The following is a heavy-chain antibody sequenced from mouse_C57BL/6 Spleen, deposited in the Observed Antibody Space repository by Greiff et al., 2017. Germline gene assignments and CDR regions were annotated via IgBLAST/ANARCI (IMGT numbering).Heavy chain of an antibody. V-gene: IGHV1-82*01. CDR1: GYAFSSSW. CDR3: ARSGYGNYGDY. CDR2: CYPGDGDT. D-gene: IGHD2-10*02. J-gene: IGHJ2*01. Sequence: QVQLQQSGPELVKPGASVKISCKASGYAFSSSWMNWVKQRPGKGLEWIGRCYPGDGDTKYNGKFKGKATLTADKSSSTAYMTRSSPTSEDSAVYFCARSGYGNYGDYWGQGTTLTVSS.